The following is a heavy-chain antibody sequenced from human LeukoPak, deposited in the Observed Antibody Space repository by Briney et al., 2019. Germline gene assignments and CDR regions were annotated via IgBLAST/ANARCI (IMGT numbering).Heavy chain of an antibody. CDR1: GFTVSSNY. Sequence: GGSLRLSCAASGFTVSSNYMSWVRQAPGKGLEWVSVVSRGGNTYYAESVKGRFTISRDNSKNTLYLQMNSLRDEDTAVYYCARYMDYASGSRWWGQGTLVTVSS. J-gene: IGHJ4*02. D-gene: IGHD3-10*01. CDR2: VSRGGNT. V-gene: IGHV3-66*01. CDR3: ARYMDYASGSRW.